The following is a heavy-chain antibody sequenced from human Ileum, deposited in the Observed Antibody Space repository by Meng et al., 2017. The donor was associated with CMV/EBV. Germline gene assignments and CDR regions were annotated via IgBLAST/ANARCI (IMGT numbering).Heavy chain of an antibody. J-gene: IGHJ3*02. CDR2: INHRGST. Sequence: SETLSLTCSVPGDSISFFYWNWIRQPPGKGLEWIGEINHRGSTNYNPSLKSGVTISVDTSKNQFSLKLSSVTAADTAVYYWARDTYYYDSSGPDAFDIWGQGTMVTVSS. CDR3: ARDTYYYDSSGPDAFDI. D-gene: IGHD3-22*01. CDR1: GDSISFFY. V-gene: IGHV4-34*01.